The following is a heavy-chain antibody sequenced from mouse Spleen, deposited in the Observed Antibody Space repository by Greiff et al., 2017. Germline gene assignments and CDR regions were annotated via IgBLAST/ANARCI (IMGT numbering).Heavy chain of an antibody. CDR1: GYTFTSYT. V-gene: IGHV1-4*01. CDR2: INPSSGYT. Sequence: QVQLQQSGAELARPGASVKMSGKASGYTFTSYTMHWVKQRPGQGLEWIGYINPSSGYTKYNQKFKDKATLTADKSSSTAYMQLSSLTSEDSAVYYCARKDYYGDFDYWGQGTTLTVSS. J-gene: IGHJ2*01. D-gene: IGHD1-1*01. CDR3: ARKDYYGDFDY.